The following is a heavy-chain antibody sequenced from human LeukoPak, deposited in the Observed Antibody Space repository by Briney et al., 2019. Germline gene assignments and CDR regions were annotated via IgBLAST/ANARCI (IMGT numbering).Heavy chain of an antibody. CDR1: GVSISSYS. D-gene: IGHD7-27*01. Sequence: SETLSLTCTVSGVSISSYSWSWIRQPPGKGLEWIGRIYTSGSTNYNPSLKSRVTISLDTSKNQFSLKLSSVTAADTAVYYCAKRGNWGFFDYWGQGTLVTVSS. V-gene: IGHV4-4*08. CDR2: IYTSGST. CDR3: AKRGNWGFFDY. J-gene: IGHJ4*02.